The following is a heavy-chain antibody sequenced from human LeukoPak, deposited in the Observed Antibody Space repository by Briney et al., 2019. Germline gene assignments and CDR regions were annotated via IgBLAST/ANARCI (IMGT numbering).Heavy chain of an antibody. CDR1: GGSSSETTYY. Sequence: PSETLSLTCTVSGGSSSETTYYWTWIRQPPGKGLEWIASIYFSETKYNPSLKSRVTISGDTSKNQFSLKLSSATAADTAVYYCASPSKLVISRGGFDIWGQGTVVTVSA. CDR2: IYFSET. V-gene: IGHV4-39*01. D-gene: IGHD3-22*01. CDR3: ASPSKLVISRGGFDI. J-gene: IGHJ3*02.